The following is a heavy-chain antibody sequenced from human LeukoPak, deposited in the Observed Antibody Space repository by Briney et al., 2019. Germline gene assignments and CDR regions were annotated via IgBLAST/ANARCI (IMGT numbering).Heavy chain of an antibody. D-gene: IGHD3-22*01. CDR2: IYYSGST. CDR3: ARGYYDSSGYLISYNWFDP. V-gene: IGHV4-59*01. CDR1: GGSISHYY. J-gene: IGHJ5*02. Sequence: PSETLSLTCTVSGGSISHYYWSWIRHPPAKGLEWIGYIYYSGSTNYNPSLKSRVTISVDTSKNQFSLKLSSVTAADTAVYYCARGYYDSSGYLISYNWFDPWGQGTLVTVSS.